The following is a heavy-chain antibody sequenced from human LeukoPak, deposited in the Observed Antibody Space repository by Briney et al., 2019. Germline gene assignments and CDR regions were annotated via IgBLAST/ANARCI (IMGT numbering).Heavy chain of an antibody. CDR2: MNPNSGNT. CDR1: GYTFTSYD. J-gene: IGHJ5*02. CDR3: ARGRRKSYYGYWFDP. V-gene: IGHV1-8*03. D-gene: IGHD3-10*01. Sequence: GASVKVSCKASGYTFTSYDINWVRQATGQGLELMGWMNPNSGNTGYAQKFQGRVTITRNTSISTAYMELSSLRSEDTAVYYCARGRRKSYYGYWFDPWGQGTLVTVSS.